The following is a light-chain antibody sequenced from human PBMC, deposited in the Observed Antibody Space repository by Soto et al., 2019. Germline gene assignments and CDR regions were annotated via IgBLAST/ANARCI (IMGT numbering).Light chain of an antibody. CDR2: GAS. Sequence: EKALTQSPVTLSLSPGERATLSCRASQSVSSNLAWYQQRPGQAPRLLIYGASTRASGVPDRFSGSGSGTEFILTISSLQSEDSAVYYCQQYNSYPFTFGPGTKVDIK. CDR1: QSVSSN. V-gene: IGKV3-15*01. J-gene: IGKJ3*01. CDR3: QQYNSYPFT.